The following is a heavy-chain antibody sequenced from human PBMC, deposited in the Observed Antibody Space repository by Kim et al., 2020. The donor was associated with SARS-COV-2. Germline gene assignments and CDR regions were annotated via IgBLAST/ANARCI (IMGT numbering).Heavy chain of an antibody. J-gene: IGHJ6*02. CDR1: GGSISSYY. CDR3: ARDGLPSGYDYNYYYGMDV. CDR2: IYYSGST. Sequence: SETLSLTCTVSGGSISSYYWSWIRQPPGKGLEWIGYIYYSGSTNYNPSLKSRVTISVDTSKNQFSLKLSSVTAADTAVYYCARDGLPSGYDYNYYYGMDVWGQGTTVTVSS. D-gene: IGHD5-12*01. V-gene: IGHV4-59*13.